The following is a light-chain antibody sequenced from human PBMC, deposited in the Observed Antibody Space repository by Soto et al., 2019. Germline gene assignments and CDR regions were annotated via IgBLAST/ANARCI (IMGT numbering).Light chain of an antibody. Sequence: EILLTQYPATLSLSPGERATLSCRASQSVDKFFAWYQQKPGQAPRLLIFDASYRATGVPDRFSATGAGTDFTLTISRLEPEDFAVYYCQQRSSGPATFGPGTKVDIK. CDR3: QQRSSGPAT. J-gene: IGKJ3*01. CDR2: DAS. CDR1: QSVDKF. V-gene: IGKV3-11*01.